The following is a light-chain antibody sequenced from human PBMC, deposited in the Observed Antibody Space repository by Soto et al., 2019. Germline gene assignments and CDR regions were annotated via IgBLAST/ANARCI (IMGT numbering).Light chain of an antibody. Sequence: PGDRATLSCSASQSVGSRRLAWYRQKPGEAPRFLTYGASTRPTGIPDRFRGRGSGTVFTLTISRVEPEDFAVHYCQQYGSSLTFGQGTRLEIK. CDR3: QQYGSSLT. J-gene: IGKJ5*01. CDR2: GAS. V-gene: IGKV3-20*01. CDR1: QSVGSRR.